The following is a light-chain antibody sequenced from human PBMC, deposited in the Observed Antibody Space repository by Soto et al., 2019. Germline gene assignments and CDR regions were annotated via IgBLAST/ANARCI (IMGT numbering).Light chain of an antibody. CDR1: TSNIGINT. CDR3: ASWDDSLNGVE. Sequence: QSVLTQPPSASGTPGQRVTISCSGSTSNIGINTVNWYQQLPGSAPKLLIHSNNQRPSGVSDRFSGSKSGTSASLAISGLQSEDEADYYCASWDDSLNGVEFGGGTK. V-gene: IGLV1-44*01. J-gene: IGLJ2*01. CDR2: SNN.